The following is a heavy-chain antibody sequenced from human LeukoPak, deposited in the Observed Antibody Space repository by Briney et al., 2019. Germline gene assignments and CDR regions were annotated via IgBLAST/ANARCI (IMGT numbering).Heavy chain of an antibody. CDR2: ISYDGSNK. Sequence: GGSLRLSCAASGFTYSSYAMHWVRQAPGKGLEWVAVISYDGSNKYYADSVKGRFTISRDNSKNTLCLQMNSLRAEDTAVYYCARDYDYWGQGTLVTVSS. CDR3: ARDYDY. CDR1: GFTYSSYA. J-gene: IGHJ4*02. V-gene: IGHV3-30*04.